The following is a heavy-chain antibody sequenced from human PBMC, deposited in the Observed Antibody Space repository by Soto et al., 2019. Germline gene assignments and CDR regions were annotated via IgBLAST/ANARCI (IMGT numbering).Heavy chain of an antibody. CDR2: IYYSGST. V-gene: IGHV4-59*01. J-gene: IGHJ6*02. Sequence: PSETLSLTCTVSGGSISSYYWSWIRQPPGKGLEWIGYIYYSGSTNYNPSLKSRVTISVDTSKNQFSLKLSSVTAADTAVYYCAREVPPRRTGYYYYGMDVWGQGTTVTVSS. CDR3: AREVPPRRTGYYYYGMDV. CDR1: GGSISSYY.